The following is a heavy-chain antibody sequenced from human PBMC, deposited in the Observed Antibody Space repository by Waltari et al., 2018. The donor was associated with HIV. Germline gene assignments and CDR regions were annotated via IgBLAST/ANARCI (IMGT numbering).Heavy chain of an antibody. CDR3: ARDRWSGVLFDL. J-gene: IGHJ5*02. D-gene: IGHD3-10*01. CDR1: GFNVSRYG. Sequence: EVQLVESGGGLIQPGGSLRLSCTASGFNVSRYGMNWVRQAPGKGLWWLAYASISKRVYDSDSVRGRFSLSKDGASNLTFLDMHTLRTDDTAVYYCARDRWSGVLFDLGGQGVQVTVSS. V-gene: IGHV3-48*04. CDR2: ASISKRV.